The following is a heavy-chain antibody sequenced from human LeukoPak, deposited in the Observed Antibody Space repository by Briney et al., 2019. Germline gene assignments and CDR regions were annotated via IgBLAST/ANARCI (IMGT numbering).Heavy chain of an antibody. D-gene: IGHD1-26*01. CDR1: GFTFSNYA. J-gene: IGHJ3*02. Sequence: PGGSLRLSCTASGFTFSNYAMSWVRQAPGKGLVWVSAITSSGGDTYYADSVKGRFTISRDNAKNSLYLQMSSLRAEDTAVYYCATLSGSPPRTFDIWGQGTMVTVSS. CDR3: ATLSGSPPRTFDI. CDR2: ITSSGGDT. V-gene: IGHV3-23*01.